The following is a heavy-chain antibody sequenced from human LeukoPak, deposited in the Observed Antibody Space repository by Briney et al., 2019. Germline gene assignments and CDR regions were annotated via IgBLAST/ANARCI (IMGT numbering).Heavy chain of an antibody. CDR3: ARVGFERPRSSITVVRGVIRPNAFDL. J-gene: IGHJ3*01. CDR2: INPNSGDT. D-gene: IGHD3-10*01. Sequence: ASVSVSSTASGYTFTDYYMHWVRQAPGQGGERMGRINPNSGDTKYTQNFQGRVTMTRDTSIDTAYMNLSSLRSDDTAVYYCARVGFERPRSSITVVRGVIRPNAFDLWGQGTMVTVSS. V-gene: IGHV1-2*02. CDR1: GYTFTDYY.